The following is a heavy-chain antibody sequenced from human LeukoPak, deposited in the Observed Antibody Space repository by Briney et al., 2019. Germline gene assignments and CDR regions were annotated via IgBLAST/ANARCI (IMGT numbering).Heavy chain of an antibody. Sequence: PSQTLSLTCTVSGGSISSGSYYWSWIRQPAGKGLEWIGEINHSGSTNYNPSLKSRVTISVDTSKNQFSLKLSSVTAADTAVYYCARQDGRPAGTVFYWGQGTLVTVSS. CDR1: GGSISSGSYY. D-gene: IGHD6-13*01. V-gene: IGHV4-61*09. CDR3: ARQDGRPAGTVFY. J-gene: IGHJ4*02. CDR2: INHSGST.